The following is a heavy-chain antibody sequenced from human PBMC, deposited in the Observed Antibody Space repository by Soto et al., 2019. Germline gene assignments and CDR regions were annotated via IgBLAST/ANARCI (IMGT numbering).Heavy chain of an antibody. V-gene: IGHV3-48*03. Sequence: GGSLRLSCAASGFTFSRFELHWVRQAPGKGLEWISYISSSGSTAYYASSVGGRFTISRDNANNSAYLQMDSLRAEDTALYYCTRAAWFPYLSFYWGQGALVTVSS. J-gene: IGHJ4*02. CDR3: TRAAWFPYLSFY. CDR1: GFTFSRFE. D-gene: IGHD3-10*01. CDR2: ISSSGSTA.